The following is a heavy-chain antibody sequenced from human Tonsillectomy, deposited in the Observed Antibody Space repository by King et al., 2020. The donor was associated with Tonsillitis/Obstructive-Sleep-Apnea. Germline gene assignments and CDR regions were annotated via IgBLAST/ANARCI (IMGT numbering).Heavy chain of an antibody. CDR1: GGTFSSHA. CDR2: IIPILGIA. V-gene: IGHV1-69*10. Sequence: QLVQSGAEVKKPGSSVKVSCKASGGTFSSHAISWVRQAPGQGLEWMGGIIPILGIANYAQKFQGRVTITADKSTSTAYMELSSLRSEDTAVYYCARADIVLMVYAITPFDYWGQGTLVTVSS. CDR3: ARADIVLMVYAITPFDY. D-gene: IGHD2-8*01. J-gene: IGHJ4*02.